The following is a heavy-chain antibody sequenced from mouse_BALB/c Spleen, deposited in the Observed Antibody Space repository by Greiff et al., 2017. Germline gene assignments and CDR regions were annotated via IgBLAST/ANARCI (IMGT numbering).Heavy chain of an antibody. V-gene: IGHV3-6*02. CDR1: GYSITSGYY. J-gene: IGHJ3*01. D-gene: IGHD2-4*01. CDR2: ISYDGSN. Sequence: EVKLMESGPGLVKPSQSLSLTCSVTGYSITSGYYWNWIRQFPGNKLEWMGYISYDGSNNYNPSLKNRISITRDTSKNQFFLKLNSVTTEDTATYYCAREPPYDYDPAWFAYWGQGTLVTVSA. CDR3: AREPPYDYDPAWFAY.